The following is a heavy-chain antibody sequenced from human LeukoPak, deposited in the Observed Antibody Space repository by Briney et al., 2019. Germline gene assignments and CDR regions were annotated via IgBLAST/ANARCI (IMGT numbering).Heavy chain of an antibody. CDR3: ARHSLLWFGELWRWFDP. CDR1: GGSFSGYY. CDR2: INHSGST. J-gene: IGHJ5*02. Sequence: PSETLSPTCAVYGGSFSGYYWSWIRQPPGKGLEWIGEINHSGSTIYNPSLKSRVTISVDTSKNQFSLKLSSVTAADTAVYYCARHSLLWFGELWRWFDPWGQGTLVTVSS. V-gene: IGHV4-34*01. D-gene: IGHD3-10*01.